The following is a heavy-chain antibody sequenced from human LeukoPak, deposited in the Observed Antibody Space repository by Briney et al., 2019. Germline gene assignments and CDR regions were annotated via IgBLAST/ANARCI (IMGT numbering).Heavy chain of an antibody. J-gene: IGHJ3*02. CDR3: ARDLEDSSPFGAFDM. Sequence: GGSLRLSCAASGFTFSSYSMNWVRQAPGKGLEWVSYISSSSNTIYYADSVKGRFAISRDNAKNSQYLQMNSLRAEDTAVYYCARDLEDSSPFGAFDMWGQGTMVTVSS. V-gene: IGHV3-48*01. D-gene: IGHD3-22*01. CDR1: GFTFSSYS. CDR2: ISSSSNTI.